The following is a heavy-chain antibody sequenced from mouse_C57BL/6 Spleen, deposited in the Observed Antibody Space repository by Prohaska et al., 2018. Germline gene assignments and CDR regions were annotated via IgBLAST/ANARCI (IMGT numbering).Heavy chain of an antibody. J-gene: IGHJ3*01. CDR3: ARNDYDEAWFAY. V-gene: IGHV1-18*01. CDR2: INPNNGGT. D-gene: IGHD2-4*01. Sequence: GYTFTDYNMDWVKQSHGKSLEWIGDINPNNGGTIYNQKFRGKATLTVDKSSSTAYMELRSLTSEDTAVYYCARNDYDEAWFAYWGQGTLVTVSA. CDR1: GYTFTDYN.